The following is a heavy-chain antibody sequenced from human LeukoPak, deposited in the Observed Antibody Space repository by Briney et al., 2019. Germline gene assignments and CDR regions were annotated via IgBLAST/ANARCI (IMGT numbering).Heavy chain of an antibody. CDR1: GFTFSNYA. J-gene: IGHJ4*02. V-gene: IGHV3-23*01. D-gene: IGHD3/OR15-3a*01. CDR3: ARDQIMGLTAAVTSSDY. CDR2: ISGSGGST. Sequence: GGSLRLSCAASGFTFSNYALSWVRQAPGKGLEWVSTISGSGGSTHYADSVKGRFTISRDNSKNTLHLQMNSLRADDTAVYYCARDQIMGLTAAVTSSDYWGQGTLVTVSS.